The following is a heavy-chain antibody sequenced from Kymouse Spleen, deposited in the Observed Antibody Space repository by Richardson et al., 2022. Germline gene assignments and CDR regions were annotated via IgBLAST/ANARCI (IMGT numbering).Heavy chain of an antibody. D-gene: IGHD3-9*01. CDR1: GGSISSSSYY. Sequence: QLQLQESGPGLVKPSETLSLTCTVSGGSISSSSYYWGWIRQPPGKGLEWIGSIYYSGSTYYNPSLKSRVTISVDTSKNQFSLKLSSVTAADTAVYYCARHYDILTGYYNYYYYYGMDVWGQGTTVTVSS. V-gene: IGHV4-39*01. CDR2: IYYSGST. CDR3: ARHYDILTGYYNYYYYYGMDV. J-gene: IGHJ6*02.